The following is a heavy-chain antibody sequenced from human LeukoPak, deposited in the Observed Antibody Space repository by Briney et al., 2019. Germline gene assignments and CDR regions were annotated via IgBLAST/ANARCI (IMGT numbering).Heavy chain of an antibody. Sequence: SETLSLTCAVYGGSFSDYSWNWIRQPPGRGLEWNGEINHSGSTNYNPSLKSRVTISVDTSKNQFSLKLSSMTAADTAVYYCARHEGRVATFVYHYYMDVWGKGTTVTVSS. V-gene: IGHV4-34*01. J-gene: IGHJ6*03. CDR3: ARHEGRVATFVYHYYMDV. CDR1: GGSFSDYS. D-gene: IGHD5-12*01. CDR2: INHSGST.